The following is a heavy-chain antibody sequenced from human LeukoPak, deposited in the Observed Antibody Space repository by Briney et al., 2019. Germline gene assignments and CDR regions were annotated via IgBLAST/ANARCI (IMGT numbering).Heavy chain of an antibody. Sequence: PSETLSLTCTVSGGSISSSSYFWVWIRQPPGEGLEWIGSMFYSGSTYYNPSLKSRVTISINTSKNQFSLKLSFVTAADTAVYYCARVTCSGRSCYHGYWGQGTLVTVSS. D-gene: IGHD2-15*01. J-gene: IGHJ4*02. V-gene: IGHV4-39*01. CDR3: ARVTCSGRSCYHGY. CDR1: GGSISSSSYF. CDR2: MFYSGST.